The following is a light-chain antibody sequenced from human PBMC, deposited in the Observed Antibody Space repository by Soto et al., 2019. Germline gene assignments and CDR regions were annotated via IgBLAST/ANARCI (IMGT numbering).Light chain of an antibody. CDR3: SSYTISTTLV. CDR2: EVS. V-gene: IGLV2-14*01. J-gene: IGLJ1*01. Sequence: QSALTQPASVSGSPGQSITISCTGTSSDVGTYDYVSWYQHHPGKTPKLIIFEVSNRPSGVSNRFSGSKSGSTASLTISGLQAEDEADYYCSSYTISTTLVFGTGTKVT. CDR1: SSDVGTYDY.